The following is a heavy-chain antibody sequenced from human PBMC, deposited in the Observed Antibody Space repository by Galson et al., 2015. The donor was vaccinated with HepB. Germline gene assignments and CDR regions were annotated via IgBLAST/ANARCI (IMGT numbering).Heavy chain of an antibody. CDR3: AREGGVDSWNDEWGGYFDY. CDR2: ISAYNGNT. J-gene: IGHJ4*02. CDR1: GYTFTSYG. D-gene: IGHD1-1*01. V-gene: IGHV1-18*01. Sequence: SVKVSCKASGYTFTSYGISWVRQAPGQGLEWMGWISAYNGNTNYAQKLQGRVTMTTDTSTSTAYMELRSLRSDDTAVYYCAREGGVDSWNDEWGGYFDYWGQGTLVTVSS.